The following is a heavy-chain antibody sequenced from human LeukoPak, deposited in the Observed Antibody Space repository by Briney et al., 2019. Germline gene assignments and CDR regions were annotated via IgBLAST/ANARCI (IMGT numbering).Heavy chain of an antibody. J-gene: IGHJ5*02. Sequence: ASVKVSCKASGGTFSSYAISWVRQAPGQGLEWMGGIIPIFGTANYAQKFQGRVTITADESTGTAYMELSSLRSEDTAVYYCARVLRYFVDPWGQGTLVTVSS. D-gene: IGHD3-9*01. CDR2: IIPIFGTA. CDR1: GGTFSSYA. V-gene: IGHV1-69*13. CDR3: ARVLRYFVDP.